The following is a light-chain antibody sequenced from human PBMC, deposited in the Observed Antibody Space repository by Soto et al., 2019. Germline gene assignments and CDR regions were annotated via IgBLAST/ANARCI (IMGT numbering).Light chain of an antibody. V-gene: IGLV2-8*01. CDR2: EVS. CDR1: SSDVGGYNY. Sequence: QSVLSQPPSASGSTGQSVTISCTGTSSDVGGYNYVSWYQQHPGKAPKLMIYEVSKRPSGVPDRFSGSKSGNTASLTVSELQPEDDSNYYCSSYAGSNNVVFGGGTKLTVL. CDR3: SSYAGSNNVV. J-gene: IGLJ2*01.